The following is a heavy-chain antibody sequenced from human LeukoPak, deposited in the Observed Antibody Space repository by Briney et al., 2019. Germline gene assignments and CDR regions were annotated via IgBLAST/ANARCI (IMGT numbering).Heavy chain of an antibody. CDR1: GGSLSDYY. J-gene: IGHJ4*02. D-gene: IGHD5-12*01. V-gene: IGHV4-59*01. CDR2: IYHSGGT. CDR3: ARDRGYGGYEEAGY. Sequence: PSETLSLTCTVSGGSLSDYYWTWVRQPPGKRLEYIGSIYHSGGTGYNPSPKSRVSISVDKSKNQFSLTVSLVTAANTAVYYCARDRGYGGYEEAGYWGQGTLVTVSS.